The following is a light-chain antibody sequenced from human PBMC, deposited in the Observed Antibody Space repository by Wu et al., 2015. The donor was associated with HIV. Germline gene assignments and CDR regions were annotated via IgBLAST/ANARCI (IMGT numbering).Light chain of an antibody. V-gene: IGKV1-5*03. J-gene: IGKJ1*01. CDR2: KAS. Sequence: DIQMTQSPSTLSASAGDRVTITCRASQSVSTWLAWYQQKPGKAPNLLIYKASSLESGVPSRFRGSGSGTEFTLTISSLQPDDFATYYCQQYGTYSRTFGQGTKVEIK. CDR3: QQYGTYSRT. CDR1: QSVSTW.